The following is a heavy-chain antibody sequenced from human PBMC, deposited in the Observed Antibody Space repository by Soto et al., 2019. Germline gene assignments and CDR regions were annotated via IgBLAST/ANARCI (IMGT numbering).Heavy chain of an antibody. CDR2: VYYRGRS. V-gene: IGHV4-39*01. CDR3: VSQRTTVPTQAYFDY. Sequence: SETLSLTCTVSGGSVTNSSYYWGWIRQSPGKGLEWIGSVYYRGRSYSKSSVKSRVTVSVDTSKNRFSLSLNSVTASDTAVYFCVSQRTTVPTQAYFDYWGPGALVTVSS. CDR1: GGSVTNSSYY. J-gene: IGHJ4*02. D-gene: IGHD4-17*01.